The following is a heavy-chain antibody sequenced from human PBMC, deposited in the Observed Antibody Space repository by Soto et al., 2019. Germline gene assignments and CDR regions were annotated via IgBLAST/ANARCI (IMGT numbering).Heavy chain of an antibody. Sequence: TLSLTCTVSGGSNSSGGYYWSWIRQHPGKGLEWIGYIYYSGSTYYNPSLKSRVTISVDTSKNQFSLKLSSVTAADTAVYYCARALHSYGRHDAFDIWGQGTMVTVSS. CDR2: IYYSGST. D-gene: IGHD5-18*01. V-gene: IGHV4-31*03. CDR1: GGSNSSGGYY. J-gene: IGHJ3*02. CDR3: ARALHSYGRHDAFDI.